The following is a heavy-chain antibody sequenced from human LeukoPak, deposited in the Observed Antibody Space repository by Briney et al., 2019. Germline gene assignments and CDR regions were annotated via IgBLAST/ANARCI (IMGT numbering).Heavy chain of an antibody. V-gene: IGHV3-20*04. CDR3: ARGVGGADYYYYYMDV. CDR1: GFTFDDYG. CDR2: INWNGGST. J-gene: IGHJ6*03. Sequence: TGGSLRLSCAASGFTFDDYGMSWVRQAPGKGLEWVSGINWNGGSTGYADSVKGRFTISRDNAKNSLYLQMNSLRAEDTALYYCARGVGGADYYYYYMDVWGKGTTVTVSS. D-gene: IGHD2-8*01.